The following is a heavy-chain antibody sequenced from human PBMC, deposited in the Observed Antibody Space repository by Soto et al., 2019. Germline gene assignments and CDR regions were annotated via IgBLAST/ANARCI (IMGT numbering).Heavy chain of an antibody. CDR2: IYYSGGT. D-gene: IGHD3-22*01. CDR1: GGSISSGGYY. Sequence: SETLSLTCTVSGGSISSGGYYWSWIRQHPGNGMEWIGYIYYSGGTYYNPSLKSRVTISVDTSKNQFSLKLSSVTAADQAVYYCERGIYLSYYYDSSGQIDAFDIWGQGTMVTVSS. CDR3: ERGIYLSYYYDSSGQIDAFDI. V-gene: IGHV4-31*03. J-gene: IGHJ3*02.